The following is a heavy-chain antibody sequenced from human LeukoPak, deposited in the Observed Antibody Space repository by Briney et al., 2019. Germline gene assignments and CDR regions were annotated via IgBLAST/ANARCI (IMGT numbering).Heavy chain of an antibody. CDR1: GGSFSGYY. V-gene: IGHV4-34*01. CDR2: INHSGST. CDR3: ARDSVVVPADYYYGMDV. D-gene: IGHD2-2*01. J-gene: IGHJ6*02. Sequence: SETLSLTCAVYGGSFSGYYWSWIRQPPGKGLEWIGEINHSGSTNYNPSLKSRVTIPVDTSKNQFSLKLSSVTAADTAVYYCARDSVVVPADYYYGMDVWGQGTTVTVSS.